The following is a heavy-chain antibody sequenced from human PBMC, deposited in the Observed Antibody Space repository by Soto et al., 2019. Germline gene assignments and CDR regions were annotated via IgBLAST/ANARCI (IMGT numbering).Heavy chain of an antibody. Sequence: QLQLQESGPGLVKPSETLSLTCTVSGGSISSRSYYWAWIRQPPGKGLEWIGSIYYSGSTQYNPSLKSRSTISVDTSKNQFSLKMSSVTAADTAVYYCARHADSSGWPAGLDHWGQGSLVTVSS. CDR1: GGSISSRSYY. D-gene: IGHD6-19*01. J-gene: IGHJ4*02. CDR3: ARHADSSGWPAGLDH. CDR2: IYYSGST. V-gene: IGHV4-39*01.